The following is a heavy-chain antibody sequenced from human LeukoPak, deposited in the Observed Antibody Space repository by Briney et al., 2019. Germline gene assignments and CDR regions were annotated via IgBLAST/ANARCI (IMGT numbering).Heavy chain of an antibody. CDR3: ATIRAGYSSSWHGYWDY. V-gene: IGHV1-69*01. CDR1: GGTFSIYA. CDR2: IIPIFGTA. J-gene: IGHJ4*02. Sequence: GSSVKVSCKASGGTFSIYAISWVRQAPGQGLEWMGGIIPIFGTANYAKKFQGRVTITADESTSTAYMELSSLRSEDTAVYYCATIRAGYSSSWHGYWDYWGQGTLVTVSS. D-gene: IGHD6-13*01.